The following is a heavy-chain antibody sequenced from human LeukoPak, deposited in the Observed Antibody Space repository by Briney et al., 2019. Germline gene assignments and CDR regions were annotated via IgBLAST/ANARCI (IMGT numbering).Heavy chain of an antibody. Sequence: PGGSLRLSCAASGYKFNSYAMVWVRQAPGKGLEWVSGITDSGGTTYYADSVKGRFTISRDNSKSTLYLQMNSLRAEDTAVYYCVKQDYWGQGTLVTVSS. CDR3: VKQDY. J-gene: IGHJ4*02. CDR2: ITDSGGTT. CDR1: GYKFNSYA. V-gene: IGHV3-23*01.